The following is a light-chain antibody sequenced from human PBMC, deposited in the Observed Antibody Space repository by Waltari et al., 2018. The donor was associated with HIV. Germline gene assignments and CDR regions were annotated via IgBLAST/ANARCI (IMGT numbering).Light chain of an antibody. J-gene: IGLJ2*01. CDR3: ASHAGSKDV. Sequence: QSALTQPPSASASPGQSVTISCTGTSSDVGAYNSVSWFQQPPGKAPKLLIYDVTKRPSGVPDRFSGSKSGNTASLTVSGLQAEDEADYYCASHAGSKDVFGGGTRLTVL. V-gene: IGLV2-8*01. CDR2: DVT. CDR1: SSDVGAYNS.